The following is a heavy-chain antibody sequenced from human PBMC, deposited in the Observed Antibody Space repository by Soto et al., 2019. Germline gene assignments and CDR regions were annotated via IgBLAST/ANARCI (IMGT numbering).Heavy chain of an antibody. J-gene: IGHJ5*02. CDR3: ASSQGDYDWGVLAT. Sequence: QVELVQSGSEVKKPGASVKVSCKASGKSFTTFGISWVRQAPGQGLEWMGWSGRYNGNTNYAQNSQGRDSMTPGTATNTVYMELRILRSDATAVYFSASSQGDYDWGVLATCGQATVVTVTS. D-gene: IGHD3-16*01. CDR2: SGRYNGNT. CDR1: GKSFTTFG. V-gene: IGHV1-18*04.